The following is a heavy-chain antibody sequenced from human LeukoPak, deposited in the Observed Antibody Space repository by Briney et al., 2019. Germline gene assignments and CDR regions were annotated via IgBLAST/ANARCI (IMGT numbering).Heavy chain of an antibody. J-gene: IGHJ4*02. D-gene: IGHD6-13*01. CDR1: GFTFSSYA. Sequence: GGSLRLSCAASGFTFSSYAMSWVRQAPGKGLEWGTAISGSGGCTYYADSVKGRFTISRDNSKNTLYLQMNSLRAEDTAVYYCAKAIAAEAPFYWGQGTLVTVSS. CDR3: AKAIAAEAPFY. V-gene: IGHV3-23*01. CDR2: ISGSGGCT.